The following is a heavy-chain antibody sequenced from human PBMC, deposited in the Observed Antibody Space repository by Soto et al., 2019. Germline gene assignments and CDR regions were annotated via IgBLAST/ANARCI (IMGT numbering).Heavy chain of an antibody. CDR2: IRSKANSYAT. V-gene: IGHV3-73*01. CDR3: TRQMTTVTTGYYYYYVMDV. J-gene: IGHJ6*02. CDR1: GFTFSGSA. Sequence: GGSLRLSYAASGFTFSGSAMHWVRQASGKGLEWVGRIRSKANSYATAYAASVKGRFTISRDDSKNTAYLQMNSLETEDTAVYYCTRQMTTVTTGYYYYYVMDVWGQGTKVTVSS. D-gene: IGHD4-17*01.